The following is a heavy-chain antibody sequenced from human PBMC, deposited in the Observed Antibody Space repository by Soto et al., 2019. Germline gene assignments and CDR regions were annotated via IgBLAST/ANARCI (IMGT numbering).Heavy chain of an antibody. D-gene: IGHD4-4*01. Sequence: LRLSCAASGFTFTNYSMTWVRQAPWKGLEWVSISSGSGSGGSTNYADSAKGRFTISRDNSKNTLYLQMNSLRVEDTAVYYCAKDRDDYRNYVFDYWGQGTLVTVSS. CDR1: GFTFTNYS. V-gene: IGHV3-23*01. CDR3: AKDRDDYRNYVFDY. J-gene: IGHJ4*02. CDR2: SSGSGSGGST.